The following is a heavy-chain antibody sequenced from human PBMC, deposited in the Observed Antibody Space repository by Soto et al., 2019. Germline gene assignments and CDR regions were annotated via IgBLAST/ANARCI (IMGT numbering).Heavy chain of an antibody. CDR3: ARDLGVDCSSTSCYYGIDV. J-gene: IGHJ6*02. V-gene: IGHV1-69*06. Sequence: GASVKVSCQASGGTFSSYAISWVRQAPGQGLEWMGGINPIFGTANYAQKFQGRVTITADKSTSTAYMELSSLRSEDTAVYYCARDLGVDCSSTSCYYGIDVWGQGTTVTVSS. CDR1: GGTFSSYA. D-gene: IGHD2-2*01. CDR2: INPIFGTA.